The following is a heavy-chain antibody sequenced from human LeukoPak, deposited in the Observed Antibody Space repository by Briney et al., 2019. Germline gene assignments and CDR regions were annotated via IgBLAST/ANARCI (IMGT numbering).Heavy chain of an antibody. Sequence: GKSLRLSCAASGFTFRTHTMHWVRQAPGKGLEWVAVISYVGGNKYYADSARGRFTISRDNSKNTLYLQMNSLRPEDTAVYYCARGGEFYYYMDVWGKGTTVTVSS. J-gene: IGHJ6*03. CDR1: GFTFRTHT. CDR2: ISYVGGNK. CDR3: ARGGEFYYYMDV. V-gene: IGHV3-30-3*01. D-gene: IGHD3-16*01.